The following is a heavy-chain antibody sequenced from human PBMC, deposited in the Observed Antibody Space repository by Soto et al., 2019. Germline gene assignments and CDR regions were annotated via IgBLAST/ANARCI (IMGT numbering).Heavy chain of an antibody. J-gene: IGHJ6*02. D-gene: IGHD5-12*01. CDR2: IIPIFGTA. V-gene: IGHV1-69*12. CDR1: GGTFSSYA. CDR3: ASDYSGYDPYYYYGMDV. Sequence: QVQLVQSGAEVKKPGSSVMVSCKASGGTFSSYAISWVRQAPGQGLEWMGGIIPIFGTANYAQKFQGRVTITADESTSTAYMELSSLRSEDTAVYYCASDYSGYDPYYYYGMDVWGQGTTVTVSS.